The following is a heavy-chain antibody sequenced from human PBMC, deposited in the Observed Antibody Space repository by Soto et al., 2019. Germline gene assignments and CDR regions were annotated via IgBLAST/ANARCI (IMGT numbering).Heavy chain of an antibody. CDR3: VSQRTTVTTKAYFDX. Sequence: KTSETLSLTCTVSGGSVTNSSYYWGWIRQSPGKGLELIGSVYYRGRIYSKSSVKSRVTISVDTSKNRFSLSLNSVTASDTAVYLCVSQRTTVTTKAYFDXWGPGALVTVSX. J-gene: IGHJ4*02. CDR2: VYYRGRI. D-gene: IGHD4-17*01. V-gene: IGHV4-39*01. CDR1: GGSVTNSSYY.